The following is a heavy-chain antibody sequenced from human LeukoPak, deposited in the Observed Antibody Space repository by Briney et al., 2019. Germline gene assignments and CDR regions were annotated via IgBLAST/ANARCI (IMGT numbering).Heavy chain of an antibody. Sequence: SETLSLTCTVSGGSISSYYWSWIRQPPGKGLEWIGRIYTSGSTNYNPSLKSRVTMSVDTSKNQFSLKLSSVTAADTAVYYCARVGAATVTTGYYFGYWGQGTLVTVSS. V-gene: IGHV4-4*07. CDR1: GGSISSYY. CDR2: IYTSGST. D-gene: IGHD4-11*01. CDR3: ARVGAATVTTGYYFGY. J-gene: IGHJ4*02.